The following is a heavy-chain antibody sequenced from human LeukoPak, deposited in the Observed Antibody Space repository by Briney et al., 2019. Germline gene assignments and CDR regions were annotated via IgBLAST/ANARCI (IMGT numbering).Heavy chain of an antibody. CDR2: IIPIFGTA. J-gene: IGHJ5*02. D-gene: IGHD2-2*01. CDR1: GGTFSSYA. CDR3: ARDIRDCSSTSCYNWFDP. Sequence: SVKVSCKASGGTFSSYAISWVRQAPGQGLEWMGGIIPIFGTANYAQKFQGRVTITADESTSTAYMGLSSLRSEDTAVYYCARDIRDCSSTSCYNWFDPWGQGTLVTVSS. V-gene: IGHV1-69*13.